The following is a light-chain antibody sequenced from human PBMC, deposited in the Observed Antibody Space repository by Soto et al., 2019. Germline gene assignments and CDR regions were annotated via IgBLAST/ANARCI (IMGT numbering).Light chain of an antibody. J-gene: IGKJ4*01. V-gene: IGKV3-20*01. CDR1: QSVDSNS. Sequence: EFVLTQSPGALSVSPGETVTLSCRASQSVDSNSLAWYHHKPGLAPRLLIFGASTRATRIPDRFSGSGSGTDFTLTISRLEPEDSGLYYCPQYVASPLTFGGGTRVEMK. CDR2: GAS. CDR3: PQYVASPLT.